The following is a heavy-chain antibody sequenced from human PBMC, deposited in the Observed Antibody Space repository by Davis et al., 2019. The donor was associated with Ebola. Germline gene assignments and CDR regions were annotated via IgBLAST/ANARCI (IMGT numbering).Heavy chain of an antibody. D-gene: IGHD3-22*01. CDR1: GGSFSGYY. CDR3: ARADVLGGYYDSSGYYDLDY. J-gene: IGHJ4*02. CDR2: INHSGST. Sequence: SETLSLTCAVYGGSFSGYYWSWIRQPPEKGLEWIGEINHSGSTNYNPSLKSRVTISVDKSKNQFSLKLSSVTAADTAVYYCARADVLGGYYDSSGYYDLDYWGQGTLVTVSS. V-gene: IGHV4-34*01.